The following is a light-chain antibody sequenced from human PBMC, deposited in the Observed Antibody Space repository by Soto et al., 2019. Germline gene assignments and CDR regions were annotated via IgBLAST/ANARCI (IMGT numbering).Light chain of an antibody. V-gene: IGKV3-20*01. CDR1: QNVNNNY. CDR3: QQYGSSFT. Sequence: EIVLTQSPGTLSLSPGEGATLSCRASQNVNNNYLAWYQQKPGQVPRLLIYGTSSRAAGIPDRFSGSGSGTDFTLTISRLEPEYFAVYYCQQYGSSFTFGPGTKVDIK. CDR2: GTS. J-gene: IGKJ3*01.